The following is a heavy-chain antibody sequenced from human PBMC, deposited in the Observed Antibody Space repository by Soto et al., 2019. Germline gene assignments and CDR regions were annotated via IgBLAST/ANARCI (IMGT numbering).Heavy chain of an antibody. CDR3: ARDNPTLTLSADCSGGSCYSLFNYYYGMDV. CDR1: GFTFSSYW. J-gene: IGHJ6*02. D-gene: IGHD2-15*01. V-gene: IGHV3-7*05. CDR2: IKQDGSEK. Sequence: GSLRLSCAASGFTFSSYWMSWVRQAPGKGLEWVANIKQDGSEKYYVDSVKGRFTISRDNAKNSLYLQMNSLRAEDTAVYYCARDNPTLTLSADCSGGSCYSLFNYYYGMDVWGQGTTVTVSS.